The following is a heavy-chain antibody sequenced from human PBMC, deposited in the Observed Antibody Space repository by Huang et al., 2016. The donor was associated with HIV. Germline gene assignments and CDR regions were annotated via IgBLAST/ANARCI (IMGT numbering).Heavy chain of an antibody. CDR1: GGSISSSSYY. CDR2: IYQSGST. D-gene: IGHD3-22*01. CDR3: ARHVTPYYYDSSGYYHYYFDY. J-gene: IGHJ4*02. Sequence: HLQLQESGPGLVKPSETLSLTCTVSGGSISSSSYYWGWIRQPPGKGLEWIGRIYQSGSTYDNPSLKSGVTISGDTSKNQFSLKLSSVTAADTAVYYCARHVTPYYYDSSGYYHYYFDYWGQGTLVTVSS. V-gene: IGHV4-39*01.